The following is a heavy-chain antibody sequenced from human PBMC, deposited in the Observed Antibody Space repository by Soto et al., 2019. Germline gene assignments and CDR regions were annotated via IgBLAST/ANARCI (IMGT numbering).Heavy chain of an antibody. Sequence: QVQLQQWGAGLLKPSETLSLTCAVYGGSFSGYYWSWIRQPPGKGLEWIGEINHSGSTNYNPSLKSRVPISVDTSNNQFSLKLSSVTAADTAVYYCARGTKTTRQYYYDSSGYSLPDVWGQGTTVTVSS. J-gene: IGHJ6*02. CDR2: INHSGST. CDR1: GGSFSGYY. D-gene: IGHD3-22*01. V-gene: IGHV4-34*01. CDR3: ARGTKTTRQYYYDSSGYSLPDV.